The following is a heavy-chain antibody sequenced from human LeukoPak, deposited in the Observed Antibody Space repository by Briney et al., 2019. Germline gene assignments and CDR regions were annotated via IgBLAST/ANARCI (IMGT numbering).Heavy chain of an antibody. Sequence: GGSLRLSCAASAFTVSSNYMSWVRQAPGKGLEWVSAISGSGASTYYADSVKGRFTISRDNSKNTLYLQMNSLRAEDTAVYYCAKSRSGSANWALQIFDNWGQGALVTVSS. D-gene: IGHD1-1*01. CDR2: ISGSGAST. J-gene: IGHJ4*02. CDR3: AKSRSGSANWALQIFDN. V-gene: IGHV3-23*01. CDR1: AFTVSSNY.